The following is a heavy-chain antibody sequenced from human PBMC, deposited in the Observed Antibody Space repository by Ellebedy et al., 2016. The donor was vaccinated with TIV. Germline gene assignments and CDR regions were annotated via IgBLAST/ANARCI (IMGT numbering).Heavy chain of an antibody. J-gene: IGHJ4*02. CDR2: IYHSGST. D-gene: IGHD3-10*01. CDR1: GGSISSSNW. CDR3: AATSITMVRGVILFDY. V-gene: IGHV4-4*02. Sequence: MPSETLSLTCAVSGGSISSSNWWSWVRQPPGKGLEWIGEIYHSGSTNYNPSLKSRVTISVDKSKNQFSLKLSSVTAADTAVYYCAATSITMVRGVILFDYWGQGTLVTVSS.